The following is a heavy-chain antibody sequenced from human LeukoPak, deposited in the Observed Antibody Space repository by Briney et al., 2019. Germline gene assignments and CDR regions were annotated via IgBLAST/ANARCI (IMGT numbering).Heavy chain of an antibody. CDR2: IWYDGSNK. V-gene: IGHV3-33*01. D-gene: IGHD5-24*01. CDR3: ARGAMGTIPYFDY. J-gene: IGHJ4*02. Sequence: GRSLRLSCAASGFSFSNHGMHWVRQAPGKGLEWVAVIWYDGSNKYYADSVKGRFTISRDNSKNTVYLQMNSLRAEDTAVYYCARGAMGTIPYFDYWGQGTLVTVSS. CDR1: GFSFSNHG.